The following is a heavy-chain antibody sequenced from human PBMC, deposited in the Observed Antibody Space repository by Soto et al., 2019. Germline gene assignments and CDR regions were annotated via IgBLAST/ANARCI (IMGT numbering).Heavy chain of an antibody. V-gene: IGHV4-30-4*01. J-gene: IGHJ5*02. CDR3: ARGRGSSWPNWFDP. Sequence: SETLSLTCTVSGGSITSGDYYWSWIRQPPGKGLEWIGYIYYSGSTYYNPSLKSRVTISVDTSKNQFSLKLSSVTAADTAVYYCARGRGSSWPNWFDPWGQGTLVTVS. CDR1: GGSITSGDYY. D-gene: IGHD6-13*01. CDR2: IYYSGST.